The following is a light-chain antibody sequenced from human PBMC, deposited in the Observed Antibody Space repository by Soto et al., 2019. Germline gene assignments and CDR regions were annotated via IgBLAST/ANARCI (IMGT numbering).Light chain of an antibody. V-gene: IGKV1D-16*01. CDR1: DDINGW. CDR2: AAS. J-gene: IGKJ4*01. Sequence: DVQMTQSPSSLSASVGDRVTITCRASDDINGWLAWYQQKPGTAPKSLIYAASILQTGVPSRFSGSGSGTDFTLTISSLQPEDSATYYCQQYNIYPLTFGGGTKVEIK. CDR3: QQYNIYPLT.